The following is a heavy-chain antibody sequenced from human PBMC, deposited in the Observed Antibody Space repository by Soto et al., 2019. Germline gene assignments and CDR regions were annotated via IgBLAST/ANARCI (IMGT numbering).Heavy chain of an antibody. Sequence: GGSLRLSCAASGFTFSSYWMSWVRQAPGKGLEWVANIKQDGSEKYYVDSVKGRFTISRDNAKNSLYLQMNSLRAEDTAVYYCARGLVPHILMVYAMFYYMDVWGKGTTVTVSS. CDR1: GFTFSSYW. J-gene: IGHJ6*03. CDR3: ARGLVPHILMVYAMFYYMDV. CDR2: IKQDGSEK. V-gene: IGHV3-7*01. D-gene: IGHD2-8*01.